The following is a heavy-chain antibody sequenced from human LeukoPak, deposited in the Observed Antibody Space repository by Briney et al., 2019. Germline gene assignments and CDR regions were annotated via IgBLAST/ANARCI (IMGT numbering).Heavy chain of an antibody. J-gene: IGHJ1*01. D-gene: IGHD6-19*01. CDR3: ARVGYSSGWH. CDR1: AGSLSTYW. V-gene: IGHV4-59*08. CDR2: IHYTGGT. Sequence: KPSETLSLTCSVSAGSLSTYWWSWIRQPPGKGLEWIGFIHYTGGTLYNPSLKSRVTISVDTSKNQFSLKLSSVTAADTAVYYCARVGYSSGWHWGQGTLVTVSS.